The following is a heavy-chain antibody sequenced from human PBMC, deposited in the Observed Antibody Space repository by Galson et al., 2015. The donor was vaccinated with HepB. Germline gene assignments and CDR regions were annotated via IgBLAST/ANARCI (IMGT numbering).Heavy chain of an antibody. V-gene: IGHV3-64*04. CDR2: ISSNGGSI. CDR3: AKESGFYSSGWSPGWFDP. D-gene: IGHD6-19*01. J-gene: IGHJ5*02. Sequence: SLRLSCAASGFTFSSYAMHWVRQAPGKGLEYVSAISSNGGSIYYADSVKGRFTISRDNSKNTLYLQMNSLRAEDTAVYYCAKESGFYSSGWSPGWFDPWGQGTLVTVSS. CDR1: GFTFSSYA.